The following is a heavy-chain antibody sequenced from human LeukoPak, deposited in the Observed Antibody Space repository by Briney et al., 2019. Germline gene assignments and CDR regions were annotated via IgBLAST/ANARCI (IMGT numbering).Heavy chain of an antibody. CDR2: ISDSGSGT. D-gene: IGHD3-22*01. CDR1: GFTFSSYA. Sequence: GGSLRLSCAASGFTFSSYAMSWVRQAPGKGLEWVSSISDSGSGTYYADSVKGRFTISRDNSKNTLYLQMNSLRAEDTAVYYCAKRTDTSGNRGGALDIWGQGTMVAVSS. CDR3: AKRTDTSGNRGGALDI. V-gene: IGHV3-23*01. J-gene: IGHJ3*02.